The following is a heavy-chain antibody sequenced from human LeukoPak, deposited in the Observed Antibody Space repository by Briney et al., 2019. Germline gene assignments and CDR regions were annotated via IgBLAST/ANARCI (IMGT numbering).Heavy chain of an antibody. CDR3: ARGKGTAMVPYYMDV. D-gene: IGHD5-18*01. J-gene: IGHJ6*03. Sequence: ASVKVSCKASGYTFTGYYMHWVRQAPGQGLEWMGWINPNSGGTNYAQKFQGRVTMTRDTSISTAYMELSRLRSDDTAVYYCARGKGTAMVPYYMDVWGKGTTVTISS. CDR1: GYTFTGYY. V-gene: IGHV1-2*02. CDR2: INPNSGGT.